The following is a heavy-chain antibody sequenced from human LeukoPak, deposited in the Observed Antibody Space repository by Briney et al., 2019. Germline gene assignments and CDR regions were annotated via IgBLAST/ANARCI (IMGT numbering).Heavy chain of an antibody. J-gene: IGHJ3*02. Sequence: GGSLRLSCAASGFTFSSYWMHWVRQAPGKGLVWVSRINTDGSSTTYADSVKGRFTISRDNAKNTLYLQMNSLRAEDTAVYYCARGFGGYCGGDCYSDDAFDIWGQGTMVTVSS. CDR1: GFTFSSYW. CDR3: ARGFGGYCGGDCYSDDAFDI. D-gene: IGHD2-21*02. CDR2: INTDGSST. V-gene: IGHV3-74*01.